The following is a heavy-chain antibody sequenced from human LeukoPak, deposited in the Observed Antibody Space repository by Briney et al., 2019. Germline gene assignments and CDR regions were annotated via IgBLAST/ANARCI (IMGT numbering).Heavy chain of an antibody. CDR3: ARGGYSSGSPSGGFDP. CDR2: IYSGGST. CDR1: GFTVSSNY. D-gene: IGHD3-10*01. J-gene: IGHJ5*02. V-gene: IGHV3-53*01. Sequence: GGSLRLSCAASGFTVSSNYMSWVRQAPGKGLEWVSVIYSGGSTYYADSVKGRFTISRDNSKNTLYLQMNSLRAEDTAVYYCARGGYSSGSPSGGFDPWGQGTLVTVSS.